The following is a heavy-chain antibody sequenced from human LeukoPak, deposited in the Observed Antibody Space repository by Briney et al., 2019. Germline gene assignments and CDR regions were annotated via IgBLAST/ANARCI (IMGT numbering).Heavy chain of an antibody. D-gene: IGHD1-7*01. V-gene: IGHV1-18*01. J-gene: IGHJ5*02. CDR3: ASHTGTTWFYNWFDP. Sequence: ASVKVSCKASGYTFTSYGISWVRQAPGQGLEWMGWISAYNGNTNYAQKLQGRVTMTTDTSTSTAYMELRSLRSDDTAVYYCASHTGTTWFYNWFDPWGQGTLVTVSS. CDR2: ISAYNGNT. CDR1: GYTFTSYG.